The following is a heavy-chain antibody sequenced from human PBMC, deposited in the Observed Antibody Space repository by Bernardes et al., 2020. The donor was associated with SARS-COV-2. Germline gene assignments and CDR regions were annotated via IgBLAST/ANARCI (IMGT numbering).Heavy chain of an antibody. D-gene: IGHD2-21*01. CDR2: INPNSGGT. J-gene: IGHJ4*02. Sequence: ASVKVPSKASGYTLTAYLIHGVRQAPEQGLEGMGWINPNSGGTVYAQRFQGRVTMTRDTSISTAYMELSSLRSDDTAVYYCARPPVMVKSYPEYYFDSWGQGSPVTVSS. CDR3: ARPPVMVKSYPEYYFDS. V-gene: IGHV1-2*02. CDR1: GYTLTAYL.